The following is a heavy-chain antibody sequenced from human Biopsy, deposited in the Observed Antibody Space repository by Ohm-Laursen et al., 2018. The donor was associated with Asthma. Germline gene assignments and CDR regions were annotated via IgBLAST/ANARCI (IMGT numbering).Heavy chain of an antibody. D-gene: IGHD5-12*01. V-gene: IGHV3-30*18. Sequence: WIRQSPGKGLEWVAVISYDGNHKFYEDSVKGRFTISRDNSKNTLYLQMNSLRTEDTAVYYCAKRRGYSGYDNDYWGQGTLVHVSS. CDR3: AKRRGYSGYDNDY. J-gene: IGHJ4*02. CDR2: ISYDGNHK.